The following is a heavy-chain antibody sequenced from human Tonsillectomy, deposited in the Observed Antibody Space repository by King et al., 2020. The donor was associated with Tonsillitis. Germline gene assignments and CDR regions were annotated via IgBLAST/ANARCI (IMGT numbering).Heavy chain of an antibody. CDR1: GFTFSSYS. CDR3: AGLGKYSSTPNCFAP. Sequence: VQLVESGGGLVQPGGSLRLSCAASGFTFSSYSMNWVRQAPGKGLEWVSYISSSSSTIYYADSVKGRFTISRDNAKNSLYLQMNSLRAEDTAVYYCAGLGKYSSTPNCFAPWGQGTLVTVPS. J-gene: IGHJ5*02. CDR2: ISSSSSTI. D-gene: IGHD6-13*01. V-gene: IGHV3-48*04.